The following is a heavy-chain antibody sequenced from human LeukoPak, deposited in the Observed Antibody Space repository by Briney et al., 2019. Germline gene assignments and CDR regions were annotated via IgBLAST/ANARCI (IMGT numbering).Heavy chain of an antibody. CDR2: IIPIFGTA. D-gene: IGHD2-15*01. Sequence: GASVKVSCKASGGTFSSYAISWVRQAPGQGLEWMGGIIPIFGTANYAQKFQGRVTITADESTSTAYMELSSLRAEDTAVYYCARELLRLAFDPWGQGTLVTVSS. J-gene: IGHJ5*02. CDR1: GGTFSSYA. V-gene: IGHV1-69*13. CDR3: ARELLRLAFDP.